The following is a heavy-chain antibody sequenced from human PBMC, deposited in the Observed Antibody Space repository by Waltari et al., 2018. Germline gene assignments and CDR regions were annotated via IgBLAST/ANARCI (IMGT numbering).Heavy chain of an antibody. V-gene: IGHV3-15*07. CDR3: TAWRYCRGGTCYSGWLDP. D-gene: IGHD2-15*01. CDR2: IRNEVDGGTA. Sequence: QLVESGGGLVKPGGSLRLSWGASGLPFSTAWMAGVRQAPGKGLEYVGRIRNEVDGGTADYAAPVKGRFTISRDDSKDTLFLQMNSLKTEDTAVYYCTAWRYCRGGTCYSGWLDPWGQGTLVTVSS. CDR1: GLPFSTAW. J-gene: IGHJ5*02.